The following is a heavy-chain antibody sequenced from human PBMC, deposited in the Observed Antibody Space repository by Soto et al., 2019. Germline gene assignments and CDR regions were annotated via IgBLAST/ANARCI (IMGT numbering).Heavy chain of an antibody. CDR2: IYSGGSA. CDR3: AKEGGGGAAMVTSYFDY. J-gene: IGHJ4*02. V-gene: IGHV3-53*01. CDR1: GFTVSSNY. Sequence: PGGSLRLSCAASGFTVSSNYMSWVRQAPGKGLEWVSVIYSGGSAYYADSVKGRFTISRDNSKSTVYLHMNSLRADDTAIYYCAKEGGGGAAMVTSYFDYWGQGTLVTVSS. D-gene: IGHD5-18*01.